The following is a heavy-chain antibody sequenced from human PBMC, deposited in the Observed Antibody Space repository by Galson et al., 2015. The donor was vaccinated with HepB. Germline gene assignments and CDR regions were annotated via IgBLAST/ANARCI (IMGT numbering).Heavy chain of an antibody. CDR1: GYTFTRNG. CDR3: ARDVRYAFEM. Sequence: SVKVSCKASGYTFTRNGISWVRQAPGQGLEWMGWISANSGNTNYAQKFQDRVTMTTETSPSTAYMELRSLTSDDTAVYYCARDVRYAFEMWGQGTMVTVSS. V-gene: IGHV1-18*01. D-gene: IGHD3-10*02. J-gene: IGHJ3*02. CDR2: ISANSGNT.